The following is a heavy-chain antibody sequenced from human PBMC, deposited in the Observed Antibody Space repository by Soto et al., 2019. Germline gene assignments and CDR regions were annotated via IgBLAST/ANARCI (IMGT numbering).Heavy chain of an antibody. CDR2: ISYSGSA. D-gene: IGHD4-17*01. CDR1: GGSISGSISNYY. J-gene: IGHJ4*02. V-gene: IGHV4-61*01. Sequence: QLQLQESGPGLGKPSETRALTCTVSGGSISGSISNYYCSWIRQPPGKGLEWIGYISYSGSANYTPSLASRVTISIGTSETQSSLRLSSVTAAAKAVYYCARGGDYGDYVGWVQGTLVTVSS. CDR3: ARGGDYGDYVG.